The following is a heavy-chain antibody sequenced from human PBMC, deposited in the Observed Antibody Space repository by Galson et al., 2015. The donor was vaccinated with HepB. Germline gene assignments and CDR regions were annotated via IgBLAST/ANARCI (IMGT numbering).Heavy chain of an antibody. CDR1: GFTFSSYW. CDR2: IKQDGSEK. D-gene: IGHD2-2*01. CDR3: ASYQLIKPWAHFDY. Sequence: SLRLSCAASGFTFSSYWMSWVRQAPGKGLEWVANIKQDGSEKYYVDSVKGRFTISRDNAKNSLYLQMNSLRAEDTAVYYCASYQLIKPWAHFDYWGQGTLATVSS. V-gene: IGHV3-7*03. J-gene: IGHJ4*02.